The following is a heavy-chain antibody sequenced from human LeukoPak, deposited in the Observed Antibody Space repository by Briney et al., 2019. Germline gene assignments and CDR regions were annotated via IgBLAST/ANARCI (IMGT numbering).Heavy chain of an antibody. CDR2: ITQSVNT. D-gene: IGHD1-26*01. J-gene: IGHJ4*02. Sequence: SETLSLTCGVYGGSLSDYSWSWIRQPPGKGLEFIGEITQSVNTNYNPSLKSRVTISVDMSKNQVSLRLSSVTAADTAAYYCARQGGSYYAIDDWGQGTLVTVSS. CDR1: GGSLSDYS. CDR3: ARQGGSYYAIDD. V-gene: IGHV4-34*01.